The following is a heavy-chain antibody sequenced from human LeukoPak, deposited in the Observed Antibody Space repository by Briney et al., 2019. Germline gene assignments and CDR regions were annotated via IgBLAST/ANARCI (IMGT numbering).Heavy chain of an antibody. Sequence: GASVKVSCKASGYTFTSYGISWVRQAPGQGLEWMGWINTNTGNPTYAQGFTGRFVFSLDTSVSTAYLQISSLKAEDTAVYYCARAGGQLWFGEVHMDVWGKGTTVTVSS. D-gene: IGHD3-10*01. CDR3: ARAGGQLWFGEVHMDV. J-gene: IGHJ6*03. CDR2: INTNTGNP. V-gene: IGHV7-4-1*02. CDR1: GYTFTSYG.